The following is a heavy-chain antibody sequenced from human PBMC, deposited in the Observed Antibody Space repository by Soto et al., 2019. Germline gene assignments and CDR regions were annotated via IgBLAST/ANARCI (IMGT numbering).Heavy chain of an antibody. CDR3: ALPGIAAAGSENYYYYYGMDV. Sequence: SVKVSCKASGGTFSSYAISWVRQAPGQGLEWMGGIIPIFGTANYAQKFQGRVTITTDKSTSTAYMELSSLRSEDTAVYYCALPGIAAAGSENYYYYYGMDVWGQGTTVTVSS. CDR2: IIPIFGTA. J-gene: IGHJ6*02. D-gene: IGHD6-13*01. V-gene: IGHV1-69*05. CDR1: GGTFSSYA.